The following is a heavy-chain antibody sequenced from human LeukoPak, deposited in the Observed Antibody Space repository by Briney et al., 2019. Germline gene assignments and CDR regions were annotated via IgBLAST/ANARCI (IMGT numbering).Heavy chain of an antibody. CDR1: GGSISSYY. V-gene: IGHV4-4*07. J-gene: IGHJ4*02. CDR2: IYTSGST. D-gene: IGHD1-26*01. Sequence: PSETLSLTCAVSGGSISSYYWTWIRQPAGRGLEWIGRIYTSGSTNYNPSLKSQVTMSVDTSKNQFSLKLSSVTAADTAVYYCAREVPTVGATTMFDYWGQGTLVTVSS. CDR3: AREVPTVGATTMFDY.